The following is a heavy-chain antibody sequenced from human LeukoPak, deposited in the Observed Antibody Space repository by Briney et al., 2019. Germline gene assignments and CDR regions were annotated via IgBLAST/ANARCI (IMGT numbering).Heavy chain of an antibody. D-gene: IGHD3-16*01. V-gene: IGHV3-7*01. CDR3: ARQSAFDAFDI. CDR2: IKQDGSEK. CDR1: GFLFSKSA. J-gene: IGHJ3*02. Sequence: GGSLRLSCEASGFLFSKSAMTWVRQAPGKGLMWVANIKQDGSEKYYVDSVKGRFTISRDSAKNSLYLQMNSLRAEDTAVYYCARQSAFDAFDIWGQGTMVTVSS.